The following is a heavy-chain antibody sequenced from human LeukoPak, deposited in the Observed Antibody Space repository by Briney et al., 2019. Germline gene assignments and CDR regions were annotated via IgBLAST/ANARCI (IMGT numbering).Heavy chain of an antibody. CDR2: INHSGST. D-gene: IGHD6-19*01. CDR3: ARDGSGLYYFDY. Sequence: SGTLSLTCAVYGGSFSGYYWSWIRQPPGKGLEWIGEINHSGSTNYNPSLKSRVTISVDMSKNQFSLKLSSVTAADTAVYYCARDGSGLYYFDYWGQGTLVTVSS. V-gene: IGHV4-34*01. J-gene: IGHJ4*02. CDR1: GGSFSGYY.